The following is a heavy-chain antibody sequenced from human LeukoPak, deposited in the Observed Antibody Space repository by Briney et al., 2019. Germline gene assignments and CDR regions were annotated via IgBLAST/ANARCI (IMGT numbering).Heavy chain of an antibody. Sequence: SVKVSCKASGGTFTSYAISWVRQAPGQGLEWMGGIIPIFGTANYAQKFQGRVTITADKSTSTAYMELSSLRSEDTAVYYCERGAFYSSGWYAGGGDNYYYYMDGWGKGTTVTVSS. J-gene: IGHJ6*03. CDR1: GGTFTSYA. D-gene: IGHD6-19*01. CDR2: IIPIFGTA. CDR3: ERGAFYSSGWYAGGGDNYYYYMDG. V-gene: IGHV1-69*06.